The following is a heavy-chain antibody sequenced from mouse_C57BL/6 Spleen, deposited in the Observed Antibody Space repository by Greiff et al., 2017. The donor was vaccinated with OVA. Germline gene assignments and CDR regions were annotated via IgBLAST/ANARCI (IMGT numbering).Heavy chain of an antibody. Sequence: VKLQQPGAELVMPGASVKLSCKASGYTFTSYWMHWVKQRPGQGLEWIGEIDPSDSYTNYNQKFKGKSTLTVDKSSSTAYMQLSSLTSEDSAVYYCARNYGSREDYFDYWGQGTTLTVSS. CDR2: IDPSDSYT. CDR1: GYTFTSYW. D-gene: IGHD1-1*01. V-gene: IGHV1-69*01. CDR3: ARNYGSREDYFDY. J-gene: IGHJ2*01.